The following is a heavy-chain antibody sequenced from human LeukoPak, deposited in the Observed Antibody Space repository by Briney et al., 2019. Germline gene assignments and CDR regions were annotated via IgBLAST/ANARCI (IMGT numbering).Heavy chain of an antibody. V-gene: IGHV4-39*01. Sequence: SETLSLTCTVSGGSISSSSYYWGWIRQPPGKGLQWIGSIYYSGSTYYNPSLKSRVTISVDMSKNQFSLKLSSVTAADTAVYYCARVAVAGRRFDPWGPGNPGHRLL. CDR3: ARVAVAGRRFDP. D-gene: IGHD6-19*01. CDR2: IYYSGST. J-gene: IGHJ5*02. CDR1: GGSISSSSYY.